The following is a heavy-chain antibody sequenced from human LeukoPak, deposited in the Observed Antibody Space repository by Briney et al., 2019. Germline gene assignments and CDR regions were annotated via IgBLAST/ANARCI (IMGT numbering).Heavy chain of an antibody. CDR3: ARDPFRIAVAGNVEYNWFDP. J-gene: IGHJ5*02. V-gene: IGHV1-69*13. CDR2: IIPIFGTA. Sequence: SVKVSCKASGGTFSSHAISWVRQAPGQGLEWMGGIIPIFGTANYAQKFQGRVTITADESTSTAYMELSSLRSEDTAVYYCARDPFRIAVAGNVEYNWFDPWGQGTLVTVSS. D-gene: IGHD6-19*01. CDR1: GGTFSSHA.